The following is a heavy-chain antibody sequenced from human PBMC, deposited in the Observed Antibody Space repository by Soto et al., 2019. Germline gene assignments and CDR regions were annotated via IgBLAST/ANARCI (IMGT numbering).Heavy chain of an antibody. V-gene: IGHV3-30*18. CDR3: AKAGPPVVVAAFNWFDP. D-gene: IGHD2-15*01. J-gene: IGHJ5*02. CDR2: ISYDGSNK. CDR1: GFTFSSYG. Sequence: GGSLRLSCAASGFTFSSYGMHWVRQAPGKGLEWVAVISYDGSNKYYADSVKGRFTISRDNSKNTLYLQMNSLRAEDTAVYYCAKAGPPVVVAAFNWFDPWGQGTLVTVSS.